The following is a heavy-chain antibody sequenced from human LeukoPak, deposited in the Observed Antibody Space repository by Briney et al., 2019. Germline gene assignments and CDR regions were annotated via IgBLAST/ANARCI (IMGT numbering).Heavy chain of an antibody. D-gene: IGHD3-10*01. CDR3: ARQYYAPYYFDY. CDR1: GGSISSYY. J-gene: IGHJ4*02. Sequence: PSETLSLTCAVYGGSISSYYWSWIRQPPGKGLEWIGYIYYSGSTNYNPSLKSRVTISVDTSKNQFSLKLSSVTAADTAVYYCARQYYAPYYFDYWGQGTLVTVSS. CDR2: IYYSGST. V-gene: IGHV4-59*08.